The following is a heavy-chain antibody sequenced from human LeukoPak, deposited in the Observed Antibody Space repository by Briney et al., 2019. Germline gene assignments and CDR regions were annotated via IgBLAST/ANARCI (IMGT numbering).Heavy chain of an antibody. CDR1: GFTFTNYA. CDR3: AKDRGVVAY. D-gene: IGHD3-10*01. J-gene: IGHJ4*02. CDR2: ISTTGCST. Sequence: GGSLRLSCAASGFTFTNYAMSWVRQAPGKGLEWVSTISTTGCSTYYADSVKGRFTISRDNSKNTLYLQMNSLRAEDTAVYYCAKDRGVVAYWGQGTLVAVSS. V-gene: IGHV3-23*01.